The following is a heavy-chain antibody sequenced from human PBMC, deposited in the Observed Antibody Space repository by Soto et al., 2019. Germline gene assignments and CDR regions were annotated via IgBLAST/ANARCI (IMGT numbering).Heavy chain of an antibody. CDR1: GFTFSSYA. Sequence: GGSLRLSCAASGFTFSSYAMSWVRQAPGKGLEWVSAISGSGGSTYYADSVKGRFTISRDNSKNTLYLQMNSLRAEDTAVYYCTSWLGKPYYYYGMDVWGQGTTVTVSS. CDR2: ISGSGGST. D-gene: IGHD3-10*01. V-gene: IGHV3-23*01. CDR3: TSWLGKPYYYYGMDV. J-gene: IGHJ6*02.